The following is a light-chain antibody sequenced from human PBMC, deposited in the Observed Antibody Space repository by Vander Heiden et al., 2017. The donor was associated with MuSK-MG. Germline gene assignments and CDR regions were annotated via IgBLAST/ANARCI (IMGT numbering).Light chain of an antibody. J-gene: IGKJ5*01. CDR1: QGISSA. Sequence: AIQLTQSPSSLSASVGDRVTITCRARQGISSALAWYQQKPGKAPKLLIYDASSLESGVPSRFSGSGSGTDFTLTISSLQPEDFATYYCQQFNNYPLITFGQGTRLXIK. CDR2: DAS. V-gene: IGKV1D-13*01. CDR3: QQFNNYPLIT.